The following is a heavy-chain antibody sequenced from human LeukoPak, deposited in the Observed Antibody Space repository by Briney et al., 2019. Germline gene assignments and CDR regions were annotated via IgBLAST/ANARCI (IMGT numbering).Heavy chain of an antibody. Sequence: GGSLRLSCAASGFTFSSYAMSWVRQAPGKGLEWVSSVSGSGGYAYYAGSVKGRFTISRDNSKNTLYLQMNSLRAEDTAIYYCAKDRPNYYDSSGHYYRRDGDYWGQGTLVTVSS. CDR2: VSGSGGYA. CDR3: AKDRPNYYDSSGHYYRRDGDY. CDR1: GFTFSSYA. J-gene: IGHJ4*02. V-gene: IGHV3-23*01. D-gene: IGHD3-22*01.